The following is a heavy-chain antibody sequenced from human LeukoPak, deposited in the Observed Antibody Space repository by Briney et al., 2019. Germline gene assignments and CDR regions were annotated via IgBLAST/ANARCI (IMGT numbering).Heavy chain of an antibody. CDR2: MNPNSGNT. CDR1: GYTFTSYD. CDR3: ARGESYGSFSYYYYYYMDV. J-gene: IGHJ6*03. D-gene: IGHD1-26*01. Sequence: ASVKVSCKASGYTFTSYDINWVRQATGQGLEWMGWMNPNSGNTGYAQKFQGRVTITRNTSISTAYMELSSLRSEDTAVYYCARGESYGSFSYYYYYYMDVWGKGTTVTVSS. V-gene: IGHV1-8*03.